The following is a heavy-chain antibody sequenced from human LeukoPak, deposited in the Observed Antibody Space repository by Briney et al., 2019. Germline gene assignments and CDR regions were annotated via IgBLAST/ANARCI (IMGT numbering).Heavy chain of an antibody. CDR3: ARVRLYSSSWLNY. D-gene: IGHD6-13*01. J-gene: IGHJ4*02. CDR1: GYTFTGYY. CDR2: INPNSGGT. V-gene: IGHV1-2*06. Sequence: ASVKVSCTASGYTFTGYYMHWVRQAPGQGLEWMGRINPNSGGTNYAQKFQGRVTMTRDTSISAAYMELGRLRSDDTAVYYCARVRLYSSSWLNYWGQGTLVTVSS.